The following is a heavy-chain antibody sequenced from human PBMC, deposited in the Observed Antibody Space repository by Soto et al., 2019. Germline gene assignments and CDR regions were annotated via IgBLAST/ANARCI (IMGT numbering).Heavy chain of an antibody. CDR3: ARDAGYNWNYPDAFDI. Sequence: GGSLRLSCAASGFTFSSYWMSWVRQAPGKGLEWVANIKQDGSEKYYVDSVKGRFTISRDNAKNSLYLQMNSLRAEETAVYYCARDAGYNWNYPDAFDIWGQGTMVTVSS. J-gene: IGHJ3*02. CDR1: GFTFSSYW. D-gene: IGHD1-7*01. V-gene: IGHV3-7*01. CDR2: IKQDGSEK.